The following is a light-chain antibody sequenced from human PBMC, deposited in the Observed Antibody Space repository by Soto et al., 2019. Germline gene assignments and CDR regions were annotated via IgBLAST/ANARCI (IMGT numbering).Light chain of an antibody. V-gene: IGKV1-33*01. CDR2: DAS. CDR1: HDIRNY. J-gene: IGKJ4*01. CDR3: QQYDNLQLT. Sequence: DIQMTQAPSSLSASVGDRVTITCQASHDIRNYLNWYQQKPGQAPRLLIHDASRLQTGVPSRFSGSGSGTDFSLNITSLQPDDIATYHCQQYDNLQLTFGGGTKVEI.